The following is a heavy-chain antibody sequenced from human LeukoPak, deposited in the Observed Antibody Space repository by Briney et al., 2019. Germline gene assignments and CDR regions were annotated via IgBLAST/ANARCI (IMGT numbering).Heavy chain of an antibody. V-gene: IGHV3-74*01. CDR2: INSDGSST. Sequence: GGSLRLSCAATGFTFSSYWMHWVRQAPGKGLVWVSRINSDGSSTSYADSVKGRFTISRDNAKNTLYLQMNSLRAEDTAVYYCVSPGLGAAAGTGYWGQGTLVTVSS. D-gene: IGHD6-13*01. CDR1: GFTFSSYW. J-gene: IGHJ4*02. CDR3: VSPGLGAAAGTGY.